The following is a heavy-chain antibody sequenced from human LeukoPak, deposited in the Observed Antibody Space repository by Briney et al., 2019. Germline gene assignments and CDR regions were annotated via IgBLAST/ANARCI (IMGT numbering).Heavy chain of an antibody. Sequence: SETLSLTCTVSGGSISSYYWSWIRQPPGKGLEWIGYIYYSGSTNYNPSLKSRVTISVDTSKNQFSLKLSSVTAADTAVYYCARLLKRNPYYCYDMDVWGQGTTVTVSS. J-gene: IGHJ6*02. CDR2: IYYSGST. CDR3: ARLLKRNPYYCYDMDV. CDR1: GGSISSYY. D-gene: IGHD1-1*01. V-gene: IGHV4-59*12.